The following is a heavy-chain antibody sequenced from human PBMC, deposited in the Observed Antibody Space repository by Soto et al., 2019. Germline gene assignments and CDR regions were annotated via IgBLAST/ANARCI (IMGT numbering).Heavy chain of an antibody. D-gene: IGHD3-22*01. CDR2: IYSGGTT. CDR1: GFTVSSNY. CDR3: ARNGDSSDDRGWFVP. Sequence: EVQLVESGGGLVQPGGSLRLSCAASGFTVSSNYMSWVRQAPWTGLEWVSVIYSGGTTYYADSVKGRFTISRDNYKNTLYLQMNSLRAEDTAVYYCARNGDSSDDRGWFVPWGQGTLVTVSS. J-gene: IGHJ5*02. V-gene: IGHV3-66*01.